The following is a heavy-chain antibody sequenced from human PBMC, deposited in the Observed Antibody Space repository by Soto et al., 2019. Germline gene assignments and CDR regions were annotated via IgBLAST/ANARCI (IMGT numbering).Heavy chain of an antibody. J-gene: IGHJ4*02. V-gene: IGHV3-9*01. CDR2: ISWNSGRR. Sequence: EAQLVESGGGLVQPGGSLRLSCAASGLSFDDYAMHWVRQAPGKGLEWVSGISWNSGRRDYADSVKGRFINSRDNAKNSLYLQMNSLRPEDTALYYCAKDIGRSKITPFFHYWGQRILVTLSS. D-gene: IGHD1-20*01. CDR3: AKDIGRSKITPFFHY. CDR1: GLSFDDYA.